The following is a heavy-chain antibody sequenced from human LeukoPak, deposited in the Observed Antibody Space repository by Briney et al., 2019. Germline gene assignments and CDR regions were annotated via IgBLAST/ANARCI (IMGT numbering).Heavy chain of an antibody. CDR2: IYSSGSS. V-gene: IGHV4-4*07. CDR1: GGPISSFY. D-gene: IGHD2-8*02. J-gene: IGHJ6*03. Sequence: SETLSLTCDVSGGPISSFYWTWIRQPVGKGLEWIGRIYSSGSSNYNPSLKSRVTMSVDMSKNQFSLKLSSVTAADTAVYYCARALLVTTSGYFYYYMDVWGKGTTASVSS. CDR3: ARALLVTTSGYFYYYMDV.